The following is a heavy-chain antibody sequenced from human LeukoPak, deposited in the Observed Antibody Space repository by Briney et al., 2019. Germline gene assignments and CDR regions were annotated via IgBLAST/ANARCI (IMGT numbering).Heavy chain of an antibody. CDR1: GYTFTIYD. CDR3: ARGGPSFGVVILLHFDY. V-gene: IGHV1-18*01. D-gene: IGHD3-3*01. CDR2: ISAYNGNT. J-gene: IGHJ4*02. Sequence: GASVKVSCKASGYTFTIYDISWVRQAPGQGLEWMGWISAYNGNTNYAQKLQGRVTMTTDTSTSTAYMGLRSLRSDDTAVYYCARGGPSFGVVILLHFDYWGQGTLVTVSS.